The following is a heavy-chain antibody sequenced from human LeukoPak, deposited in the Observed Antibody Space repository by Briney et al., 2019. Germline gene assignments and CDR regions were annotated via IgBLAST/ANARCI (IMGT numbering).Heavy chain of an antibody. CDR1: GFTFSDYY. CDR3: ARDKATQNYYYYMDV. CDR2: IGSSGSTK. V-gene: IGHV3-11*01. Sequence: PGGSLRLSCAASGFTFSDYYMSWIRQAPGKGLEWVSYIGSSGSTKYYADSVKGRFTISRDNAKNSLYLQMNSLRAEDTAVYYCARDKATQNYYYYMDVWGKGTTVTVSS. D-gene: IGHD5-12*01. J-gene: IGHJ6*03.